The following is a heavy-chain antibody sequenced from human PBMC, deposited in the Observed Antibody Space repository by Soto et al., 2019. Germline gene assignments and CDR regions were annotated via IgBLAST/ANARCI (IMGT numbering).Heavy chain of an antibody. CDR1: GFSLSTTAEG. Sequence: QITLKESGPTLVKPTQTLTLTCTFSGFSLSTTAEGVGWIRQPPGKALEWLALIYWADDERYSPSLKSRLTITKDTSKSQVVLTMTNVDPVDTATYYCAHGSCSSADCYPNPYLDYWGQGILVTVSS. V-gene: IGHV2-5*02. D-gene: IGHD2-2*01. CDR3: AHGSCSSADCYPNPYLDY. CDR2: IYWADDE. J-gene: IGHJ4*02.